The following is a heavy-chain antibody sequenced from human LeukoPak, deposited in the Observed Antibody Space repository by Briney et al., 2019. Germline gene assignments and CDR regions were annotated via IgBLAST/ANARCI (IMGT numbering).Heavy chain of an antibody. J-gene: IGHJ4*02. CDR2: IIPIFGTA. CDR1: GGTFSSYA. D-gene: IGHD6-13*01. Sequence: ASVKVSCKASGGTFSSYAISWVRQAPGQGLEWMGGIIPIFGTANYAQKFQGRVTITADESTSTAYMELSSLRSEDTAVYYCARDGLEYNSSWYELGYWGQGTLVTVSS. V-gene: IGHV1-69*01. CDR3: ARDGLEYNSSWYELGY.